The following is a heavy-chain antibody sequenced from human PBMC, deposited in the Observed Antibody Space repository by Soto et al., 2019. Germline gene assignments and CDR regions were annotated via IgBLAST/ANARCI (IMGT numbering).Heavy chain of an antibody. V-gene: IGHV3-23*01. Sequence: EVQLLESGGGLVQPGGSLRLSCAASGFTFSSYVMSWVRQAPGKGLEWVSAISDSGGRTYYADSVKGRFTISRDNSKDTLYLQMNSLRADDTAVHYCANGSRVWDRGSYFDYWGQGTLVTVSS. CDR3: ANGSRVWDRGSYFDY. CDR1: GFTFSSYV. J-gene: IGHJ4*02. CDR2: ISDSGGRT. D-gene: IGHD2-15*01.